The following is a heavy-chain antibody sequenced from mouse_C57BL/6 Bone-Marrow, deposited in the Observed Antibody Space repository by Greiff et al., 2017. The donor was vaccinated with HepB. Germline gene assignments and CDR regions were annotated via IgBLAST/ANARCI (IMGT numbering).Heavy chain of an antibody. Sequence: QVQLQQSGAELARPGASVKLSCKASGYTFTSYGISWVKQRTGQGLEWIGEIYPRSGNTYYNEKFKGKATLTADKSSSTAYMELRSLTSEDSAVYFCARYLAYCSNFHWYFDVWGTGTTVTVSS. J-gene: IGHJ1*03. CDR1: GYTFTSYG. CDR2: IYPRSGNT. CDR3: ARYLAYCSNFHWYFDV. V-gene: IGHV1-81*01. D-gene: IGHD2-5*01.